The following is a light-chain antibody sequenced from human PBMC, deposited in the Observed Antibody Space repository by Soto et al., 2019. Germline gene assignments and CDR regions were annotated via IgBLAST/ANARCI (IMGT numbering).Light chain of an antibody. CDR1: QGLSSG. J-gene: IGKJ4*01. CDR3: QQANTFPLT. V-gene: IGKV1-12*01. Sequence: DIQMTQSPSSVSASVGDRVTITCRASQGLSSGLAWYQQKPGKAPKLLLYDASSLQSGVPSRFSGSGSRTDFTLTISSLQPEDFATYSCQQANTFPLTFGGGTRVEIK. CDR2: DAS.